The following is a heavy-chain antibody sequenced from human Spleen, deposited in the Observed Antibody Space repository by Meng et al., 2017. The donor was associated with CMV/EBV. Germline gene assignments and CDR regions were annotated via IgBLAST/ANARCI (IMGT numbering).Heavy chain of an antibody. V-gene: IGHV3-74*01. J-gene: IGHJ6*02. CDR1: GITFSSYA. D-gene: IGHD3-3*01. Sequence: GESLKISCAASGITFSSYAMSWVRQAPGKGLVWVSRINSDGSSTSYADSVKGRFTISRDNAKNTLYLQMNSLRAEDTAVYYCAREDYYDFWSGLYYYYYGMDVWGQGTTVTVS. CDR2: INSDGSST. CDR3: AREDYYDFWSGLYYYYYGMDV.